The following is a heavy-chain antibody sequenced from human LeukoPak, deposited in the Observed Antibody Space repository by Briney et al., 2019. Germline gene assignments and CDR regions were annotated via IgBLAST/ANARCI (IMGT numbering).Heavy chain of an antibody. CDR1: GFTFSSNY. J-gene: IGHJ3*02. V-gene: IGHV3-66*01. D-gene: IGHD3-22*01. Sequence: GGSLRLSCAASGFTFSSNYMSWVRQAPGKGLEWVSVIYSGGSTYYADSVKGRFTISRDNSKNTLYLQMNSLRAEDTAVYYCARGSDYYDSSGYLFRADAFDIWGQGTMVTVSS. CDR2: IYSGGST. CDR3: ARGSDYYDSSGYLFRADAFDI.